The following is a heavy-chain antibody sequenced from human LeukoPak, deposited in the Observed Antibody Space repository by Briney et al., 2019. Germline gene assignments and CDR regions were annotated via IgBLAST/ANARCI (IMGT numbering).Heavy chain of an antibody. J-gene: IGHJ6*02. CDR3: ASLRPARYSSSWFDYGMDV. V-gene: IGHV1-69*04. Sequence: SVKVSCKASGYTFTNYGISWVRQAPGQGLEWMGRIIPILGIANYAQKFQGRVTITADKSTSTAYMELSSLRSEDTAVYYCASLRPARYSSSWFDYGMDVWGQGTTVTVSS. CDR1: GYTFTNYG. D-gene: IGHD6-13*01. CDR2: IIPILGIA.